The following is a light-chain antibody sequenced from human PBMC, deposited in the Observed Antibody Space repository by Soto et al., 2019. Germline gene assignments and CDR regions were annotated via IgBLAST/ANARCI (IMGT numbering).Light chain of an antibody. Sequence: ETVLTQSPATLSVSPGERATFSCKASQSVTTNLAWYQQKPGQVPRLLIYGAVTRATGIPARFSGSGSGTEFTLSISSLQSEDFAIYHCQQYHSWPHTFGQGTKLVIK. CDR3: QQYHSWPHT. V-gene: IGKV3-15*01. CDR2: GAV. CDR1: QSVTTN. J-gene: IGKJ2*01.